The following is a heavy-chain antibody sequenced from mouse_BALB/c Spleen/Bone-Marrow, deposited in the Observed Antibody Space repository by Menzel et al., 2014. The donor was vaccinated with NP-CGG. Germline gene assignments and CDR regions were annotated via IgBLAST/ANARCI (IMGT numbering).Heavy chain of an antibody. CDR1: GFNIKDTY. Sequence: EAKLQEYGAELVKPGASVKLSCKGSGFNIKDTYMHWVKQRPEQGLEWIGRIDPVIGNSNNDPKFQGKDTITADTSYNTAYLQLSSLTSEDTAVYYCARLDLFSYWGQGTLVSVSA. CDR3: ARLDLFSY. J-gene: IGHJ3*01. CDR2: IDPVIGNS. V-gene: IGHV14-3*02.